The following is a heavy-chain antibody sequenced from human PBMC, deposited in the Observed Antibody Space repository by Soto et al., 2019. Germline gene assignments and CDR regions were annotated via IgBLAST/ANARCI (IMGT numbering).Heavy chain of an antibody. CDR1: GFTFSSDA. CDR3: ARGTGYCSSTSCYTTVGFDY. CDR2: ISYAGSNK. D-gene: IGHD2-2*02. J-gene: IGHJ4*02. Sequence: GSLRLSCAASGFTFSSDAMPWFRQAPGKGLEWVAVISYAGSNKYYANSVKGRFTISRDNPKNTLYLQMNSLRAEDTAVYYCARGTGYCSSTSCYTTVGFDYWGQGP. V-gene: IGHV3-30-3*01.